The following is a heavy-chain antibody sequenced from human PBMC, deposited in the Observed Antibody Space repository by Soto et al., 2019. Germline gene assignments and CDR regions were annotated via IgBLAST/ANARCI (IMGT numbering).Heavy chain of an antibody. D-gene: IGHD3-22*01. V-gene: IGHV4-61*08. J-gene: IGHJ2*01. CDR1: GGSISSGGYS. Sequence: SETLSLTCAVSGGSISSGGYSWSWIRQPPGKGLEWIGYIYDSGSTNYNPSLKSRVTISVDTSKNQFSLKLSSVTAADTAVYYCARGPYYYDSSGPWGYFDLWGRGTLVTVSS. CDR2: IYDSGST. CDR3: ARGPYYYDSSGPWGYFDL.